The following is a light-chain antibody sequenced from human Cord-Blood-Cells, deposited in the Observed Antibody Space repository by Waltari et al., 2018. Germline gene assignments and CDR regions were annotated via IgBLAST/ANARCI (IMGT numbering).Light chain of an antibody. Sequence: EIVLTQSPATLSLSPGARATLHCRASQRVSSYLAWYQKPPGPAPRLLIYDASNRATGIPARFSGLGSGTDFTLTIHSLEPEDFAVYYCQERSNWPPITFGQGTRLEIK. V-gene: IGKV3-11*01. CDR1: QRVSSY. CDR3: QERSNWPPIT. CDR2: DAS. J-gene: IGKJ5*01.